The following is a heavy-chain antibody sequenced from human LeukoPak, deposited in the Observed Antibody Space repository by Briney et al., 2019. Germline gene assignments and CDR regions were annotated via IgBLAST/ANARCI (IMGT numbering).Heavy chain of an antibody. D-gene: IGHD6-13*01. J-gene: IGHJ4*02. CDR1: GGSISSGGYS. V-gene: IGHV4-30-2*01. Sequence: SETLSLTCAVSGGSISSGGYSWSWIRQPPGKGLEWIGYIYHSGSTYYNPSLKSRVTISVDRSKNQFSLKLSSVTAADTAVYYCARESGSSGGIDYWGQGTLVTVSS. CDR3: ARESGSSGGIDY. CDR2: IYHSGST.